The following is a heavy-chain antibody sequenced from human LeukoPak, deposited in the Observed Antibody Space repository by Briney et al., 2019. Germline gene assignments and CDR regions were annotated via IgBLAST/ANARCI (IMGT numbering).Heavy chain of an antibody. Sequence: GGSLRLSCAASGFTFSNFAMSWVRQAPGKGLQWVSAISDSGGGTFYADSVKGRFTISRDNSKNTMHLQMNSLRAEDTAVYYCAKVGVGWVAFEYWAQGALVTVSS. J-gene: IGHJ4*02. CDR1: GFTFSNFA. D-gene: IGHD3-16*01. V-gene: IGHV3-23*01. CDR2: ISDSGGGT. CDR3: AKVGVGWVAFEY.